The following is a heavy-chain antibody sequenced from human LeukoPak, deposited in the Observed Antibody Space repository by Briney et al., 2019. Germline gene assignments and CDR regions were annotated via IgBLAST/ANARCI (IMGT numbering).Heavy chain of an antibody. CDR2: IYSGGST. V-gene: IGHV3-53*01. J-gene: IGHJ4*02. Sequence: GGSLRLSCAASGFAVSNNYMSWVRQAPGKGLELVSVIYSGGSTRYADSVKGRFTISRDNSKNTVYLQMNNLRAEDTAMYYCARGHVRTFDFWGQGTLVTVSS. CDR1: GFAVSNNY. D-gene: IGHD3/OR15-3a*01. CDR3: ARGHVRTFDF.